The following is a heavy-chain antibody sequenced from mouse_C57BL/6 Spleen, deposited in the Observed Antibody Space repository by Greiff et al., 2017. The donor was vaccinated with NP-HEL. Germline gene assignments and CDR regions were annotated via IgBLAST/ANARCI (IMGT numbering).Heavy chain of an antibody. D-gene: IGHD1-1*01. V-gene: IGHV5-4*01. CDR1: GFTFSSYA. CDR2: ISDGGSYT. CDR3: ARALITTVVEAMDY. Sequence: EVQLQESGGGLVKPGGSLKLSCAASGFTFSSYAMSWVRQTPEKRLEWVATISDGGSYTYYPDNVKGRFTISRDNAKNNLYLQMSHLKSEDTAMYYCARALITTVVEAMDYWGQGTSVTVSS. J-gene: IGHJ4*01.